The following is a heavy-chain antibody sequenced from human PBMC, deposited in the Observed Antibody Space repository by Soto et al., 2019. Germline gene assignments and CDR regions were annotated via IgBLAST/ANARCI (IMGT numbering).Heavy chain of an antibody. CDR3: ARLAVAGPLDGKDV. V-gene: IGHV4-34*01. Sequence: SETLSLTCAVYGGSFSGYYWSWIRQPPGKGLEWIGEINHSGSTNYNPSLKSRVTISVDTSKNQFSLKLSSVTAADTAVYYCARLAVAGPLDGKDVWGQGTTVTVSS. CDR1: GGSFSGYY. CDR2: INHSGST. J-gene: IGHJ6*02. D-gene: IGHD6-19*01.